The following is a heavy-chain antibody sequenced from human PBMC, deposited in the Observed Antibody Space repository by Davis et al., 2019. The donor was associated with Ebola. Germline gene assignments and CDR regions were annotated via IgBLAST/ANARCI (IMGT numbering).Heavy chain of an antibody. CDR2: ISGFNTNT. V-gene: IGHV1-18*04. CDR3: ARAPNYDVLTGTSSYYFDY. Sequence: ASVKVSCKSSGYTFTSYGLVWVRQAPGLGLEWMGWISGFNTNTNFAQKFQGRVTVSKDTSTNTAYMDLRSLTSDDTAIYYCARAPNYDVLTGTSSYYFDYWGQGTLVNVSS. D-gene: IGHD3-9*01. CDR1: GYTFTSYG. J-gene: IGHJ4*02.